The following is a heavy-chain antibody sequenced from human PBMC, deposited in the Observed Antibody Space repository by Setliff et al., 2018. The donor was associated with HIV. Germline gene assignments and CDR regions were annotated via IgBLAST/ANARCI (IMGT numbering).Heavy chain of an antibody. CDR3: ARVEITMVRGVINGGWFDP. Sequence: ASVKVSCKASGYTFTSYGISWVRQAPGQGLEWMGWISAYNGNTNYAQKLQGRVTMTTDTSASTAYMELRSLRSDDTAVYYCARVEITMVRGVINGGWFDPWGQGTLVTVSS. CDR1: GYTFTSYG. CDR2: ISAYNGNT. V-gene: IGHV1-18*01. J-gene: IGHJ5*02. D-gene: IGHD3-10*01.